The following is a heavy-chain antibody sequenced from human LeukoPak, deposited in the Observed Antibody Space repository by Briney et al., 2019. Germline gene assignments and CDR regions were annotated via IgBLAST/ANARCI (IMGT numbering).Heavy chain of an antibody. V-gene: IGHV1-69*05. D-gene: IGHD6-13*01. CDR3: ARVQGGSSWYPIDY. CDR1: GGTFSSYA. CDR2: IIPIFGTA. Sequence: SVKVSCKASGGTFSSYAISWVRQAPGQGLEWMGGIIPIFGTANYAQKLQGRVTMTTDTSTSTAYMELRSLRSDDTAVYYCARVQGGSSWYPIDYWGQGTLVTVSS. J-gene: IGHJ4*02.